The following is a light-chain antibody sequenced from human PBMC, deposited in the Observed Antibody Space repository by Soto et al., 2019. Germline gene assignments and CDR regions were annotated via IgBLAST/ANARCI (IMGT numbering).Light chain of an antibody. CDR2: AAS. V-gene: IGKV1-8*01. J-gene: IGKJ1*01. Sequence: AIQLTQSPSSLSASVGDRVTITCRASQGISSYLACYQQKPGKAPKLLIYAASTLQSGVPSRFSGSGSATDFTLTISCLQSEDFATYYCQQYYSYPPTFGQGTKVDIK. CDR1: QGISSY. CDR3: QQYYSYPPT.